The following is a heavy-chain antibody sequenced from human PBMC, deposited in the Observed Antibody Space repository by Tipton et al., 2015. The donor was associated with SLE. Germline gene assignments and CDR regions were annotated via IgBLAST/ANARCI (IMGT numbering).Heavy chain of an antibody. CDR3: ARYIVVVRYFDY. CDR2: INHTGGRT. CDR1: GDSISNNNYY. D-gene: IGHD2-21*01. Sequence: GLVKPSETLSLICAVSGDSISNNNYYWGWIRQPPGKGLEWIGEINHTGGRTTYNPSLKSRVTISVDTSKNQFSLKLSSVTAADTAVYYCARYIVVVRYFDYWGQGTLVTVSS. V-gene: IGHV4-39*07. J-gene: IGHJ4*02.